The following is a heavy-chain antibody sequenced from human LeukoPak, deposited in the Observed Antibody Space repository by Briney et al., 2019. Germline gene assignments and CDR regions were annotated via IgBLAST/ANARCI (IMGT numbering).Heavy chain of an antibody. CDR2: VYYTGST. J-gene: IGHJ6*03. CDR3: ARGTAMVTGRGYYYYYYMDV. CDR1: GGYISSYY. V-gene: IGHV4-59*01. D-gene: IGHD5-18*01. Sequence: SETLSLTCTVSGGYISSYYWSWIRQPPGEGLEWIGYVYYTGSTNYNPSLKSRVSISVDTSKNQFSLKLRSVSAADTAVYYCARGTAMVTGRGYYYYYYMDVWGKGTTVTVSS.